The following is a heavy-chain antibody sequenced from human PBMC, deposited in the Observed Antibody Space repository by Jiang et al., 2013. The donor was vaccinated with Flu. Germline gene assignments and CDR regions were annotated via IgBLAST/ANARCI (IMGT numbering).Heavy chain of an antibody. CDR1: GYAFTSYS. V-gene: IGHV1-69*04. D-gene: IGHD2-15*01. CDR3: ARGGNGGYPGYFDN. J-gene: IGHJ4*02. Sequence: SGAEVKKPGASVKVSCKASGYAFTSYSLSWVRQAPGQGLEWMGRIIPMIDIATYAQEFQGRVTITADKSTNTAYMEVHSLTSGDTAVYYCARGGNGGYPGYFDNWGRGTLVTVSS. CDR2: IIPMIDIA.